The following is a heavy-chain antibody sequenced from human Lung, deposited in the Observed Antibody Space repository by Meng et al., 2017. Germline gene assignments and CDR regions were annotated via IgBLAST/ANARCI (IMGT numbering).Heavy chain of an antibody. Sequence: ASVKVSCKASGYTFTGYYMHWVRQAPGQGLEWMGWINPNSGGTNYAQKFQGRVTMTRDTSISTAYMELSRLRSDDTAVYYCARGVNWGSGQNWFDPWGQGNRVTGAS. CDR1: GYTFTGYY. V-gene: IGHV1-2*02. D-gene: IGHD7-27*01. CDR3: ARGVNWGSGQNWFDP. J-gene: IGHJ5*02. CDR2: INPNSGGT.